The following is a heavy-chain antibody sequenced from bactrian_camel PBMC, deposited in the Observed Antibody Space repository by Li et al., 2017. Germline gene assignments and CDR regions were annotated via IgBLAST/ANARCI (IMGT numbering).Heavy chain of an antibody. Sequence: QLVESGGGSVQAGGSLRLSCEASEDTDIDLCMGWFRQAPGKAREGVAVLDTAVTNYADSVVGRFTISRGDSKNTLYLQMNNLKPEDTAMYYCAALESRLVHGFPPLQYEYNYWGQGTQV. CDR3: AALESRLVHGFPPLQYEYNY. D-gene: IGHD1*01. CDR1: EDTDIDLC. V-gene: IGHV3S5*01. CDR2: LDTAVT. J-gene: IGHJ4*01.